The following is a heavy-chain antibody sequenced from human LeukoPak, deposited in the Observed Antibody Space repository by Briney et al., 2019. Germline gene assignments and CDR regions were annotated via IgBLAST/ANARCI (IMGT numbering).Heavy chain of an antibody. CDR1: GGSFNSQNYY. CDR2: IYNNVRI. J-gene: IGHJ4*02. V-gene: IGHV4-61*01. CDR3: AGLEPHRPLDY. Sequence: SETLSLTCTVSGGSFNSQNYYWNWIRQPPGKGLEWIGYIYNNVRINYNPSLKSRVAIFVDTSTNQFSLRLSSVIAADTAVCYCAGLEPHRPLDYWGQGTLVTVSS. D-gene: IGHD1-1*01.